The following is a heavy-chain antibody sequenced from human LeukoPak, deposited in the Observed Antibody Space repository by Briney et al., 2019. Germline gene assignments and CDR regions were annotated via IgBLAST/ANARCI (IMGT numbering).Heavy chain of an antibody. Sequence: SETLSLTCTVSGGSISSYYWSWIRQPPGKGLEWLGYIYYSGSTNYNPSLKSRVTISVDTSKNQFSLKLSSVTAADTAVYYCAREKDGYILVDWGQGTLVTVSS. CDR1: GGSISSYY. D-gene: IGHD5-24*01. J-gene: IGHJ4*02. CDR2: IYYSGST. CDR3: AREKDGYILVD. V-gene: IGHV4-59*01.